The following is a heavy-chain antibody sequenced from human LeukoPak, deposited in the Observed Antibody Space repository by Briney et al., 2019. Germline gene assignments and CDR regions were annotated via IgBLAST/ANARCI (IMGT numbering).Heavy chain of an antibody. CDR1: GGSISSYY. V-gene: IGHV4-59*01. CDR2: IYYSGSP. J-gene: IGHJ5*02. Sequence: PSETLSLTCTVSGGSISSYYWSWIRQPPGKGLEWIGYIYYSGSPNYNPSLKSRVTISVDTSKNQFSLKLSSVTAADTAVYYCARDRPQFRGWFDPWGQGTLVTVSS. CDR3: ARDRPQFRGWFDP.